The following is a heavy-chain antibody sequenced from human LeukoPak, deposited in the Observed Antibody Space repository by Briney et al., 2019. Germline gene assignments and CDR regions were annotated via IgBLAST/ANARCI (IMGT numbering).Heavy chain of an antibody. D-gene: IGHD1-26*01. CDR1: GGSIGTYY. V-gene: IGHV4-59*01. J-gene: IGHJ3*02. CDR2: IYYSGTT. Sequence: ETLSLTCTVSGGSIGTYYWSWIRQPPGKGLEWIGHIYYSGTTNYNPSLKSRAAISVDTSKNQFSLKLSSVTAADTAVYYCARPYSGTYYDAFEIWGQGTIVTVSS. CDR3: ARPYSGTYYDAFEI.